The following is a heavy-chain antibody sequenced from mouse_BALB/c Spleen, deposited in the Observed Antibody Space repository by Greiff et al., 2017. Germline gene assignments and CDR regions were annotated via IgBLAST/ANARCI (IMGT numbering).Heavy chain of an antibody. Sequence: QVQLQQSGPELVKPGALVKISCKASGYTFTSYDINWVKQRPGQGLEWIGWINPGHGSTKYNEKFKGKATLTADKSSSTAYMQLSSLTSEDSAVYFFASAHRNSSYQAIGYWGQGTPVPGSS. V-gene: IGHV1S56*01. CDR2: INPGHGST. D-gene: IGHD2-1*01. CDR1: GYTFTSYD. J-gene: IGHJ4*01. CDR3: ASAHRNSSYQAIGY.